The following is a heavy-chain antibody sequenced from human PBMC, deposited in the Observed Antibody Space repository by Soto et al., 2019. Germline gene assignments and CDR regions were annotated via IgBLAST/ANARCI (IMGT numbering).Heavy chain of an antibody. J-gene: IGHJ4*02. Sequence: PGGSLRLSCAASGFTFSSYWMHWVRQAPGKGLVWISRINSDGSSTSYADSVKGRFTISRDSAKNTLYLQMNSLRAEVTAVYYCARDGGFLGGALYYFDYWGQGTLVTVSS. D-gene: IGHD1-26*01. CDR3: ARDGGFLGGALYYFDY. CDR2: INSDGSST. V-gene: IGHV3-74*01. CDR1: GFTFSSYW.